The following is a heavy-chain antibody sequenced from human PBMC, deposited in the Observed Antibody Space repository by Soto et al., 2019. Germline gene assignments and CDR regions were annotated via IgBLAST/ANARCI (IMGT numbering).Heavy chain of an antibody. CDR2: ISGYNGNT. D-gene: IGHD6-19*01. CDR1: GFTFTRYG. V-gene: IGHV1-18*01. Sequence: QVELVQSGAEVKKPGASVKVSCKASGFTFTRYGISWVRQAPGQWPEWLGYISGYNGNTNYAQNLEGRVYLTTEKSKTTAYMEMGRLTSEETAVYYCARGLKSGTVTGPSDAFDIWGQGTMVTVSS. J-gene: IGHJ3*02. CDR3: ARGLKSGTVTGPSDAFDI.